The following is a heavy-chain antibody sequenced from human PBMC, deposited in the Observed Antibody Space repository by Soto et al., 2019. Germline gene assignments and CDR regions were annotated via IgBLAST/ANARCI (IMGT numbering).Heavy chain of an antibody. J-gene: IGHJ4*02. CDR3: ATDLFTSPQAAPGSEY. CDR1: GYTLTELS. V-gene: IGHV1-24*01. CDR2: FDPEDGET. Sequence: QVQLVQSGAEVKKPGASVKVSCKVSGYTLTELSMQWVRQAPGKGLEWMGGFDPEDGETVYAQKFQGRVTMTEDTSTDTAYMELSSLRSEDTAVYYCATDLFTSPQAAPGSEYWGQGTLVTVSS. D-gene: IGHD6-13*01.